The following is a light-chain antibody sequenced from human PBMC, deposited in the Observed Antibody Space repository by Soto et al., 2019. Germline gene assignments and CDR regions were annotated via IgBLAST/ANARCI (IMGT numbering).Light chain of an antibody. CDR1: SSDVGGYNY. V-gene: IGLV2-14*01. CDR3: SSYTTSNSFVV. CDR2: EVN. Sequence: QSALTQPASVSGSPGQSITISCTGTSSDVGGYNYVSWYQQHPGKAPKLMIYEVNNRPSGVSNRFSGSKSGNTASLTISGLQAEDEADYYCSSYTTSNSFVVFGGGTKVTV. J-gene: IGLJ2*01.